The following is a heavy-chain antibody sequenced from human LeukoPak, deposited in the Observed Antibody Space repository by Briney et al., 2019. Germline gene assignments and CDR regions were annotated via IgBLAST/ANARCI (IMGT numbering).Heavy chain of an antibody. CDR2: IYHSGST. J-gene: IGHJ5*02. Sequence: SGTLSLTCAVSGGSISSSNWWSWVRQPPGKGLEWIGEIYHSGSTNYNPSLKSRVTISVDKSKNQFSLKLSSVTAADTAVYYCATETTGYSGSYLRGWFDPWGQGTLVTVSS. CDR3: ATETTGYSGSYLRGWFDP. CDR1: GGSISSSNW. D-gene: IGHD1-26*01. V-gene: IGHV4-4*02.